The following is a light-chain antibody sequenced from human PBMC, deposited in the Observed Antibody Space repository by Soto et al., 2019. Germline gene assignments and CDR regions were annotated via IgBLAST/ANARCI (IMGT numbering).Light chain of an antibody. CDR3: QQYGNPPPT. CDR2: GAS. J-gene: IGKJ1*01. Sequence: EILLTQSPGTLSLSPGERATLSCRASQSVSRSYLAWYQQKAGQAPRLLIYGASSRATGIPDRFNGSASGTDFTLTINRLEPEDIAVYHCQQYGNPPPTFGPGTKVDIK. V-gene: IGKV3-20*01. CDR1: QSVSRSY.